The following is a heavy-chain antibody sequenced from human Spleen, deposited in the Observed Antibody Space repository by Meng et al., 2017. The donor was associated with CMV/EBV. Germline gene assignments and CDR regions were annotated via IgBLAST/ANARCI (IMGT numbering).Heavy chain of an antibody. Sequence: KASGGTFSSYAISWVRQAPGQGLEWMGGIIPIFGTANYAQKFQGRVTITTDESTSTAYMELSSLRSEDTAVYYCARGADNTGDWYFDLWGRGTLVPSPQ. CDR1: GGTFSSYA. V-gene: IGHV1-69*05. D-gene: IGHD7-27*01. CDR2: IIPIFGTA. CDR3: ARGADNTGDWYFDL. J-gene: IGHJ2*01.